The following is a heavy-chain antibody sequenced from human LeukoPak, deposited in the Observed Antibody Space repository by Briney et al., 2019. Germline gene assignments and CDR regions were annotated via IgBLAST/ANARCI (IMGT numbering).Heavy chain of an antibody. V-gene: IGHV3-23*01. J-gene: IGHJ3*01. CDR3: AKRDGGFDV. CDR2: ISTGAGST. D-gene: IGHD5-24*01. Sequence: GGSLRLSCAASGSTFSSYPMSWVRQAPGKGLEWVSAISTGAGSTYYADSVKGRFTIPRDNSKNTLYLQMNSLRAEGTAVYYCAKRDGGFDVWGQGTMVTVSS. CDR1: GSTFSSYP.